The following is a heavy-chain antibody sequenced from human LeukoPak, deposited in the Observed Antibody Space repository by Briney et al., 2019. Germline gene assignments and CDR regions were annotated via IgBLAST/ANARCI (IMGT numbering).Heavy chain of an antibody. V-gene: IGHV3-30*18. Sequence: PGRSLRLSCAASGFTFSSYGMHWVRQAPGKGLEWVAVISYDGSNKYYADSVKGRFTISRDNSKNTLYQQMNSLRAEDTAVYYRAKDDRREYYYGSGSYYPLFDYWGQGTLVTVSS. CDR3: AKDDRREYYYGSGSYYPLFDY. CDR2: ISYDGSNK. J-gene: IGHJ4*02. CDR1: GFTFSSYG. D-gene: IGHD3-10*01.